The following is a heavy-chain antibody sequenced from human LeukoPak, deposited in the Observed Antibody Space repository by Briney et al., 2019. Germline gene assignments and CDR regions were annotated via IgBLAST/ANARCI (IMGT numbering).Heavy chain of an antibody. Sequence: GASVKVSCKVSGYTLTELSMHWVRQAPGKGLEWMGGFDPEDGETIYAQKFQGRATMTEDTSTDTAYMELSSLRSEDTAVYYCATGPMVAARLHFDYWGQGTLVTVSS. CDR1: GYTLTELS. CDR3: ATGPMVAARLHFDY. D-gene: IGHD6-6*01. V-gene: IGHV1-24*01. CDR2: FDPEDGET. J-gene: IGHJ4*02.